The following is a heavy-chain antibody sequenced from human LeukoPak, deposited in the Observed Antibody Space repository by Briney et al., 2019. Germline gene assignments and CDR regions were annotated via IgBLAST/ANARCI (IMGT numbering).Heavy chain of an antibody. CDR1: GYTFTSYY. V-gene: IGHV1-46*01. J-gene: IGHJ4*02. CDR2: INPSGGST. CDR3: ARETIAAAGTQT. D-gene: IGHD6-13*01. Sequence: EASVKVSCKASGYTFTSYYMHWVRQAPGQGLEWMGIINPSGGSTSYAQKFQGRVTVTRDTSTSTVYMELSSLRSEDTAVYYCARETIAAAGTQTWGQGTLVTVSS.